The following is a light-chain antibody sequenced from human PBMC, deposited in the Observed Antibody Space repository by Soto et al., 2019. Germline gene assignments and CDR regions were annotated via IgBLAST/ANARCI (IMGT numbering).Light chain of an antibody. CDR2: DAS. Sequence: EIVLTQSPATLSLSRGERATLCCRASQSISSYLAWYQQKRGQAPRLLIYDASNRATGIPARFSGSGSGTDFTLTISSLETEDFAVYYCQQRSSWPLTFGGGTKVDIK. J-gene: IGKJ4*01. CDR3: QQRSSWPLT. CDR1: QSISSY. V-gene: IGKV3-11*01.